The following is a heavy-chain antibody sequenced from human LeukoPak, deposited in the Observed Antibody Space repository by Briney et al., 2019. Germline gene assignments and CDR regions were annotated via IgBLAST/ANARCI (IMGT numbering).Heavy chain of an antibody. CDR3: AKVAYYYDSSGYYYGYYFDY. Sequence: PVGSLRLSCAASGFTFSSYAMSWVRQAPGKGLEWVSAISGSGGSTYYADSVKGRFTISRDNSKNTLYLQMNSLRAEDTAVYYCAKVAYYYDSSGYYYGYYFDYWGQGTLVTVSS. CDR1: GFTFSSYA. J-gene: IGHJ4*02. V-gene: IGHV3-23*01. CDR2: ISGSGGST. D-gene: IGHD3-22*01.